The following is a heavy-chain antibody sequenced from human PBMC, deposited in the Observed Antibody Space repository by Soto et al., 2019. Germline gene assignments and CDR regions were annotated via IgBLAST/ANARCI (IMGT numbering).Heavy chain of an antibody. Sequence: GGSLRLSCAASGFTFSGSAMHWVRQASGKGLEWVGRIRSKANSYATAYAASVKGRFTISRDDSKNTAYLQMNSLKTEDTAVYYCTRPGYGDYYYYYGMDVWGQGTTVTVSS. D-gene: IGHD5-12*01. CDR2: IRSKANSYAT. CDR1: GFTFSGSA. V-gene: IGHV3-73*01. J-gene: IGHJ6*02. CDR3: TRPGYGDYYYYYGMDV.